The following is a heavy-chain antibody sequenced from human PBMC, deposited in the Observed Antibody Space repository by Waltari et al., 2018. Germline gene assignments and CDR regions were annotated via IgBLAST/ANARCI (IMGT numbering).Heavy chain of an antibody. CDR3: ARDRLLGYCSGGSCYSNYFDY. Sequence: QVQLVQSGAEVKKPGSSVKVSCKPSGGTFSSYAISWVRQAPGQGLEWMGGIIPIFGTANYAQKFQGRVTITADESTSTAYMELSSLRSEDTAVYYCARDRLLGYCSGGSCYSNYFDYWGQGTLVTVSS. V-gene: IGHV1-69*13. CDR2: IIPIFGTA. J-gene: IGHJ4*02. CDR1: GGTFSSYA. D-gene: IGHD2-15*01.